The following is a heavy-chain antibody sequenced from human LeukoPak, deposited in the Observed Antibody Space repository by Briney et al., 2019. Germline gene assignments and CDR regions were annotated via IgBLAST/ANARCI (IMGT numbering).Heavy chain of an antibody. CDR2: IYYSGT. CDR3: VRSARSHSHYLDF. CDR1: GDSLSRYF. J-gene: IGHJ6*03. Sequence: KPSETLSLTCSVSGDSLSRYFWSWIRQPPGKGLEWIGYIYYSGTNYNQSLQSRVIISQDTSKNQFSLRLNSVTAADTAVYFCVRSARSHSHYLDFWGRGTTVIVSS. V-gene: IGHV4-59*03.